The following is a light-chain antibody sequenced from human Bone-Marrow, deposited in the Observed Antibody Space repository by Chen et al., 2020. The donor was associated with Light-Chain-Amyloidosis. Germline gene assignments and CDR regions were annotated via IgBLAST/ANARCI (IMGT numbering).Light chain of an antibody. V-gene: IGKV3-20*01. CDR2: GAS. J-gene: IGKJ5*01. Sequence: EIVLTQSPGTLSLSPGERATLSCRGSQTVTDNYLAWYQQKPGQAPSLVIYGASSRASGIPERFSGSRSGTDVSLTISRVQSESGAVYYCQQDGSSTTVTVGQGTRLESK. CDR3: QQDGSSTTVT. CDR1: QTVTDNY.